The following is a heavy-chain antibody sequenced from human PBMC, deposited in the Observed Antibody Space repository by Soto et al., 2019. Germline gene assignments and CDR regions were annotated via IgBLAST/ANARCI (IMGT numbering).Heavy chain of an antibody. Sequence: PSETLSLTCTVTGDSINNRSYYWGWIRQPPGKGLEWIGSIYYSGNTYNNPSLKSRVSMSVDTSKNQFSLKLRSVTAADTALYYCARQRTSVVTQAYFDSWGQGSLVTVSS. J-gene: IGHJ4*02. D-gene: IGHD2-21*02. CDR2: IYYSGNT. CDR3: ARQRTSVVTQAYFDS. CDR1: GDSINNRSYY. V-gene: IGHV4-39*01.